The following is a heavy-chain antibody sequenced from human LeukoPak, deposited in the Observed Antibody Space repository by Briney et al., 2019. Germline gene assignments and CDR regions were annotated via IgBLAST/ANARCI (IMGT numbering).Heavy chain of an antibody. CDR3: ARHSDYYDSSFDY. D-gene: IGHD3-22*01. Sequence: SETLSLTCTVSGASISSNPYYWGWIRQPPGKGLEWIGDIYYNGNTYYNVSLKSRVTISLDTSKNQFSLRLSSVTAADTAVYYCARHSDYYDSSFDYWGQGTLVTVSS. CDR1: GASISSNPYY. CDR2: IYYNGNT. J-gene: IGHJ4*02. V-gene: IGHV4-39*07.